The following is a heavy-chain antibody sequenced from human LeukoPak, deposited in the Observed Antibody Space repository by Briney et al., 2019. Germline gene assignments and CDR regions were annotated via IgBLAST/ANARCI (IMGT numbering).Heavy chain of an antibody. V-gene: IGHV4-38-2*02. CDR1: GYSISSGYY. D-gene: IGHD3-9*01. CDR2: IYHSGST. J-gene: IGHJ5*02. CDR3: ARDIQPPNYDILTGYFGSNWFDP. Sequence: TSETLSLTCTVSGYSISSGYYWGWIRPPPGKGLEWIGSIYHSGSTYYNPSLKSRVTISVDTSKNQFSLKLSSVTAADTAVYYCARDIQPPNYDILTGYFGSNWFDPWGQGTLVTVSS.